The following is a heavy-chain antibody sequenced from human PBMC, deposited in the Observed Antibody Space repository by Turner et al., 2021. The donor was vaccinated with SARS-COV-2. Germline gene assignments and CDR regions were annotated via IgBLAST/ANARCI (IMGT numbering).Heavy chain of an antibody. CDR2: FDPEDGET. CDR1: GYTLTELS. J-gene: IGHJ2*01. V-gene: IGHV1-24*01. CDR3: ATTLVTLIGDWYFDL. Sequence: QFHLVQSGAELKKPGASVRVSCKVSGYTLTELSMHWVRRAPGKGLEWMGGFDPEDGETIYAQKFQGRVTMTEDTSTDTAYMELSSLRSEDTDVYYCATTLVTLIGDWYFDLWGRGTLVTVSS. D-gene: IGHD3-22*01.